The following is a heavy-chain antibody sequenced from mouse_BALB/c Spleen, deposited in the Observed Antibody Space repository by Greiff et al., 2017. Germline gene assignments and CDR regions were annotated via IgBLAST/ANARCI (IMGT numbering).Heavy chain of an antibody. CDR1: GYSITSGYY. CDR3: ARYLDY. CDR2: ISYDGSN. V-gene: IGHV3-6*02. Sequence: DVKLVESGPGLVKPSQSLSLTCSVTGYSITSGYYWNWIRQFPGNKLEWMGYISYDGSNNYNPSLKNRISITRDTSKNQFFLKLNSVTTEDTATYYCARYLDYWGQGTTLTVSS. J-gene: IGHJ2*01.